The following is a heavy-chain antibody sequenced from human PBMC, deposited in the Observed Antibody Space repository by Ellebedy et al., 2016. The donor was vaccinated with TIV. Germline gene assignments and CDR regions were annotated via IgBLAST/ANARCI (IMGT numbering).Heavy chain of an antibody. V-gene: IGHV4-34*01. CDR3: ARGRRHFDTGAYYLDI. CDR1: VGSFSGYY. D-gene: IGHD2-8*02. CDR2: VNHSGST. Sequence: SATLSLTXAVYVGSFSGYYWSWIRQPPGKGLEWIGEVNHSGSTNYNPSLRSRVTISVDTSKNQFSLKVRSVTAADTAVYYCARGRRHFDTGAYYLDIWGQGTLVTVSS. J-gene: IGHJ5*02.